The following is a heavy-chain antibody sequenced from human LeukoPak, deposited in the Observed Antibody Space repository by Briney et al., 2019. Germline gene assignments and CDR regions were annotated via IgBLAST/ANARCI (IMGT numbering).Heavy chain of an antibody. V-gene: IGHV3-33*01. CDR3: ARDDDYDGNGLDI. CDR2: IGRDGSRR. CDR1: GFTFGNYG. Sequence: PGGSLRLSCAASGFTFGNYGMHRVRQAPGKGLEWVAVIGRDGSRRYYADSVKGRFIISRDNAKNTLSLQMDTLTAEDTAVYSCARDDDYDGNGLDIWGHGTMVTVSS. J-gene: IGHJ3*02. D-gene: IGHD3-16*01.